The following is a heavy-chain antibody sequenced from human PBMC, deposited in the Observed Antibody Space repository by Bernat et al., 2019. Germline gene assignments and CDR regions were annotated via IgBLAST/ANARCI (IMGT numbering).Heavy chain of an antibody. CDR2: ISYDGSNK. J-gene: IGHJ6*02. Sequence: QMQLVESGGGVVQPGRSLRLSCAASGFTFSSHGMHWVRQAPGKGLEWVAVISYDGSNKYYADSVKGGFTISRYNSKNTLYLQMNSLRIEDTAVYYCAKDRAGGMEYYYDMEVWGQGTTVTVSS. V-gene: IGHV3-30*18. CDR1: GFTFSSHG. D-gene: IGHD6-13*01. CDR3: AKDRAGGMEYYYDMEV.